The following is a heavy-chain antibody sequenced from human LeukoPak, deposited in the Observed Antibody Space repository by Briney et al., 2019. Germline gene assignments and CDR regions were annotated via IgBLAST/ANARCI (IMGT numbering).Heavy chain of an antibody. CDR3: ARITARGGSDNAFDV. CDR2: VTDGGYT. Sequence: SSETLSLTCAIYGASLNDYWWTWVRQPPGAGLEWIGEVTDGGYTNYKSSLKSRVSISVDISKNQFSLRLPSVTAAGTAMYFCARITARGGSDNAFDVWGQGTMIIVSS. J-gene: IGHJ3*01. V-gene: IGHV4-34*01. D-gene: IGHD2-15*01. CDR1: GASLNDYW.